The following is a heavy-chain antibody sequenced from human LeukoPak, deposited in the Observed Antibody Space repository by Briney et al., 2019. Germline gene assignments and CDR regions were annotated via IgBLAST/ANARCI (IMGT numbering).Heavy chain of an antibody. CDR3: ARGGYCSSTSCYTFKTLYNWFDP. CDR2: ISYDGSNK. CDR1: GFTFSSYA. J-gene: IGHJ5*02. D-gene: IGHD2-2*02. V-gene: IGHV3-30-3*01. Sequence: GGSLGLSCAASGFTFSSYAMSWVRQAPGKGLEWVAVISYDGSNKYYADSVKGRFTISRDNSKNTLYLQMNSLRAEDTAVYYCARGGYCSSTSCYTFKTLYNWFDPWGQGTLVTVSS.